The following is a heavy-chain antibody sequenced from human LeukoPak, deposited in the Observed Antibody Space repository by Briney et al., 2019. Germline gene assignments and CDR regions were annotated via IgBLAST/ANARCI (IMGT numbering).Heavy chain of an antibody. CDR2: ISGSGGST. V-gene: IGHV3-23*01. D-gene: IGHD3-3*01. CDR1: GFTFSSYA. J-gene: IGHJ4*02. CDR3: AKRRNDFWSGYSTVDY. Sequence: GGSLRLSCAASGFTFSSYAMSWVRQAPGKGLEWVSAISGSGGSTYYADSVKGRFTISRDNSKNTLYLQMNSLRAEDTAVYYCAKRRNDFWSGYSTVDYWGQGTLVTVSS.